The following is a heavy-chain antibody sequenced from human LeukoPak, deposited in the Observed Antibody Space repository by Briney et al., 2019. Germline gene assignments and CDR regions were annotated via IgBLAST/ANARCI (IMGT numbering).Heavy chain of an antibody. V-gene: IGHV4-39*01. D-gene: IGHD6-13*01. CDR3: ARLSIAAAYIDY. Sequence: SETLSLTCTVSGGSISSSGYYWGWIRQPPGKGLEWIGSIYYSGSTYYNPSLKSRATISVDTSKNQFSLKLSSVTAADTAVYYCARLSIAAAYIDYWGQGTLVTVSS. CDR1: GGSISSSGYY. CDR2: IYYSGST. J-gene: IGHJ4*02.